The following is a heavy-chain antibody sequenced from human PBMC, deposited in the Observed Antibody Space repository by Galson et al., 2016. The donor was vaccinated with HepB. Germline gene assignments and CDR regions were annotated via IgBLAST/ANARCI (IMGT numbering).Heavy chain of an antibody. CDR1: GFTFSAYA. Sequence: SLRLSCAASGFTFSAYAMSWARHAPGKGLEWVSAISTGGSTFYGDSVKGRFTISRDNSKSTLYLQMSSLRAEDTAVYYCSNSGGSGTKADYWGQGTLVTVSS. D-gene: IGHD3-10*01. V-gene: IGHV3-23*01. J-gene: IGHJ4*02. CDR3: SNSGGSGTKADY. CDR2: ISTGGST.